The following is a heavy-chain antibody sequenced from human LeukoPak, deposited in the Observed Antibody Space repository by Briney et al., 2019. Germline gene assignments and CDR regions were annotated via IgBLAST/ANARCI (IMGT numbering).Heavy chain of an antibody. CDR3: ARHLVLGATTN. CDR1: GGSISSYY. Sequence: PSETLSLTCTVSGGSISSYYWSWIRQPPGKGLEWIGEINHSGSTNYNPSLKSRVTISVDTSKNQFSLKLSSVTAADTAVYYCARHLVLGATTNWGQGTLVTVSS. D-gene: IGHD1-26*01. CDR2: INHSGST. J-gene: IGHJ4*02. V-gene: IGHV4-34*01.